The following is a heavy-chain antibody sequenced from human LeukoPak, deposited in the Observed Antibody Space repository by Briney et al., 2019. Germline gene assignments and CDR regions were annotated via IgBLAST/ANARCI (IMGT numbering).Heavy chain of an antibody. CDR3: ARGPGITRSSGYSPLYYYGMDV. CDR1: GGSFSGYY. CDR2: INHSGST. Sequence: ETLSLTCAVYGGSFSGYYWSWIRQPPGKGLEWIGEINHSGSTNYNPSLKSRVTISVDTSKNQFSLKLSSVTAADTAVYYCARGPGITRSSGYSPLYYYGMDVWGQGTTVTVSS. V-gene: IGHV4-34*01. D-gene: IGHD3-22*01. J-gene: IGHJ6*02.